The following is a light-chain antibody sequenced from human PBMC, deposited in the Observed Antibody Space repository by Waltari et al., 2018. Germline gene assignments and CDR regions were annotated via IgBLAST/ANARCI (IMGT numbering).Light chain of an antibody. CDR1: TTDLASSNY. CDR2: DVT. Sequence: SALTQPRSVSGSPGPSVTISCTGPTTDLASSNYVSRYTQHPRKAPQLIMLDVTKRPAGVPDRLSGSKSGNTAALTISGLRAEDEAEYYCCSYAGSYPWVFGGGTKLTVV. J-gene: IGLJ3*02. CDR3: CSYAGSYPWV. V-gene: IGLV2-11*01.